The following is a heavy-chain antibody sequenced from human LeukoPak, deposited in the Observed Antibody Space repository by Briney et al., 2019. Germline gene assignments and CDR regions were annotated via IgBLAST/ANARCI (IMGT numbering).Heavy chain of an antibody. J-gene: IGHJ6*02. Sequence: SETLSLTCTVSGGSISSYYWSWIRQPSGKGLEWIGYIYYSGSTNYNPSLKSRVTISVDTSKNQFSLKLSSVTAADTAVYYCATLATYYYYYGMDVWGQGTTVTVSS. CDR1: GGSISSYY. CDR2: IYYSGST. CDR3: ATLATYYYYYGMDV. V-gene: IGHV4-59*08.